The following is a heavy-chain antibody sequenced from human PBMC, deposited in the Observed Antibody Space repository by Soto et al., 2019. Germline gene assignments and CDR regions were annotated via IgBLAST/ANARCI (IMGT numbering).Heavy chain of an antibody. CDR2: INLSGGTT. CDR3: ARRSFSSGWDFDY. V-gene: IGHV1-46*01. CDR1: GYSFTSYY. J-gene: IGHJ4*02. Sequence: ASVKVSCKASGYSFTSYYMHWARQAPGQGLEWMGIINLSGGTTTYAQKFQGRVTMTRDTSTSTVYMELSSLRSEDTAVYYCARRSFSSGWDFDYWGQGTLVTSPQ. D-gene: IGHD6-19*01.